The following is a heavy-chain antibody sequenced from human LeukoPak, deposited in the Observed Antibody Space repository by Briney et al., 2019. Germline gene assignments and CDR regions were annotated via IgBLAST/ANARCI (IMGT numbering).Heavy chain of an antibody. Sequence: PGGSLRLSCAASGFTFSSYEMNWVRQAPAKGLEWVSYMSSSGSTIYYEDSVHGRFTISRDNAKNSLYLQMNNLRAEDTAIYYCVRDLQRHYLGVAVAGRRRWFDPWGQGTLVTVSS. J-gene: IGHJ5*02. V-gene: IGHV3-48*03. D-gene: IGHD6-13*01. CDR3: VRDLQRHYLGVAVAGRRRWFDP. CDR2: MSSSGSTI. CDR1: GFTFSSYE.